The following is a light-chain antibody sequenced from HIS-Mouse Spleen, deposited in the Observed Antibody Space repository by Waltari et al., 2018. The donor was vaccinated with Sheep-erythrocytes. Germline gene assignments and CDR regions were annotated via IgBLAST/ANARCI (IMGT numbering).Light chain of an antibody. V-gene: IGLV3-10*01. CDR2: EDS. J-gene: IGLJ2*01. CDR3: YSTDSSGNHRV. Sequence: SYELTQPPSVSVAPGQPARITVSGDALPTKYAYWYQQKSGQAPVLVLYEDSKRPSGIPERFSGSSSGTMATLTISGAQVEDEADYYCYSTDSSGNHRVFGGGTKLTVL. CDR1: ALPTKY.